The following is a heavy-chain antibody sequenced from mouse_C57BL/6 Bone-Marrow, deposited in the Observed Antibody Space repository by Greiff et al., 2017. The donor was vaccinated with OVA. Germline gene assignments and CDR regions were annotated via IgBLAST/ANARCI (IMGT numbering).Heavy chain of an antibody. D-gene: IGHD2-2*01. CDR2: ISSGSSTI. CDR1: GFTFSDYG. V-gene: IGHV5-17*01. Sequence: EVKVVESGGGLVKPGGSLKLSCAASGFTFSDYGMHWVRQAPEKGLEWVAYISSGSSTIYYADTVKGRFTISRDNAKNTLFLQMTSLRSEDTAMYYCARPSTMVTTFFDYWGQGTTLTVSS. J-gene: IGHJ2*01. CDR3: ARPSTMVTTFFDY.